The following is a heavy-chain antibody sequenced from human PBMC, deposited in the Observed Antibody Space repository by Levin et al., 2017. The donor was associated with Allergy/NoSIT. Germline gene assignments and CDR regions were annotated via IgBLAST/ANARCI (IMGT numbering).Heavy chain of an antibody. V-gene: IGHV3-33*07. J-gene: IGHJ6*02. CDR1: GFTFSSYG. CDR3: ARLPGVAGGKGYYDYGMDV. D-gene: IGHD6-13*01. CDR2: IWYDGSNK. Sequence: GGSLRLSCAASGFTFSSYGMYWVRQAPGKGLEWVAIIWYDGSNKYYADSVRGRFTISRDNSKNTLYLQMDSLRAEDTAVYYCARLPGVAGGKGYYDYGMDVWGQGTTVTVSS.